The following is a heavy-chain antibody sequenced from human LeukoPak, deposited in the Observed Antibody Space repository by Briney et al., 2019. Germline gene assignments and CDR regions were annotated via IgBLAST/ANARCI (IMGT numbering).Heavy chain of an antibody. CDR3: AARPIATGYYYGMDV. CDR1: GFTFSSYS. Sequence: GGSLRLSCAASGFTFSSYSMNWVRQAPGKGLEWVSSISSSSSYIYYADSVKGRFTISRDNAKNSLYLQMNSLRAEDTAVYYCAARPIATGYYYGMDVWGQGTTVTVSS. J-gene: IGHJ6*02. V-gene: IGHV3-21*01. CDR2: ISSSSSYI. D-gene: IGHD1-14*01.